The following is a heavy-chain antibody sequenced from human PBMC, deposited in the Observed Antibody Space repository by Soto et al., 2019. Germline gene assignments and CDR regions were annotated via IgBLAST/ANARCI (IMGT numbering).Heavy chain of an antibody. CDR2: IWYDGSNK. D-gene: IGHD2-15*01. CDR3: ARAGYCSGGSCPEYYYYGMDV. V-gene: IGHV3-33*01. Sequence: VAVIWYDGSNKYYADSVKGRFTISRDNSKNTLYLQMNSLRAEDTAVYYCARAGYCSGGSCPEYYYYGMDVWGQGTTVTVSS. J-gene: IGHJ6*02.